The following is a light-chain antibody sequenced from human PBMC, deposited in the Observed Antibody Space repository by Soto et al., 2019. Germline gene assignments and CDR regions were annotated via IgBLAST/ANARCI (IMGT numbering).Light chain of an antibody. J-gene: IGLJ1*01. CDR1: SSDVGGYNY. V-gene: IGLV2-14*03. Sequence: QSALTQPASVSGSPGQSITISCTGTSSDVGGYNYVSWYQQHPDKAPKLMIYEVSNRPSGVSNRFSGSKSGNTASLTISGIQAEDEADYYCSSYTSSSTLGYVFGTGTKVTVL. CDR2: EVS. CDR3: SSYTSSSTLGYV.